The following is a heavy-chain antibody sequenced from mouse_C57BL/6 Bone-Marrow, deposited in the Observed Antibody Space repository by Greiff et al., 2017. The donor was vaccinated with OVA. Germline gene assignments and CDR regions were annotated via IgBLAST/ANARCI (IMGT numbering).Heavy chain of an antibody. J-gene: IGHJ3*01. Sequence: EVQGVESGGGLVQPGGSLKLSCAASGFTFSDYYMYWVRQTPEKRLEWVAYISNGGGSTYYPDTVKGRFTISRDNAKNTLYLQMSRLKSEDTAMYYCARLDYYGSSYGRFAYWGQGTLVTVSA. CDR1: GFTFSDYY. V-gene: IGHV5-12*01. CDR2: ISNGGGST. CDR3: ARLDYYGSSYGRFAY. D-gene: IGHD1-1*01.